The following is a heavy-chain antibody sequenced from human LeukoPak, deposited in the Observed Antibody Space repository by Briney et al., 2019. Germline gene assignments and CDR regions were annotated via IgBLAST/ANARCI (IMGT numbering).Heavy chain of an antibody. CDR3: ARMATQIVVVPAAIPDWFDP. Sequence: TASETLSLTCAVYGGSFSGYYWSWIRQPPGKGLEWIGEINHSGSTNYNPSLKSRVTISVDTSKNQFSLKLSSVTAADTAVYYCARMATQIVVVPAAIPDWFDPWGQGTLVTVSS. D-gene: IGHD2-2*02. CDR1: GGSFSGYY. V-gene: IGHV4-34*01. J-gene: IGHJ5*02. CDR2: INHSGST.